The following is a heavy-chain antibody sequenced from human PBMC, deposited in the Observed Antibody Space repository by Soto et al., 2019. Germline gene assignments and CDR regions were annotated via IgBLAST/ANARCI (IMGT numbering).Heavy chain of an antibody. CDR2: IIPISGTA. CDR1: GGTFSSYA. V-gene: IGHV1-69*01. D-gene: IGHD2-2*01. CDR3: ARAQGSSTSLEIYYYYYYGMDV. Sequence: QVQLVQSGAEVKKPGSSVKVSCKASGGTFSSYAISWVRQAPGQGLEWMGGIIPISGTANYAQKFQGRGTITADESTSTAYMELRSLRSEDAAVDYCARAQGSSTSLEIYYYYYYGMDVWGQGTTVTVSS. J-gene: IGHJ6*02.